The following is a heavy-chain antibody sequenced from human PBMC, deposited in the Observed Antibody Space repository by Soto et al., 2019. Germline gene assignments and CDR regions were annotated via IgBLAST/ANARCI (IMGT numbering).Heavy chain of an antibody. Sequence: QVQLQQWGAGLLKPSETLSLTCAVYGGSFSGYYWSWIRQPPGKGLEWIGEINHSGSTNYNPSLKSRVTISVDTSKNQFSLKLSSVTAADTAVYYCARRRIVPTTNFDYWGQGTLVTVTS. D-gene: IGHD1-26*01. CDR1: GGSFSGYY. V-gene: IGHV4-34*01. CDR2: INHSGST. J-gene: IGHJ4*02. CDR3: ARRRIVPTTNFDY.